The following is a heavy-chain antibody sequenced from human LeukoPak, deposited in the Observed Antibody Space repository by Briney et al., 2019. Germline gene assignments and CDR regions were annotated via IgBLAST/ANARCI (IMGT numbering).Heavy chain of an antibody. CDR1: GFTFSSYG. V-gene: IGHV3-74*01. J-gene: IGHJ6*02. CDR3: ARDGLWELEAYYYHYGMDV. Sequence: PGGSLRLSCAASGFTFSSYGMHWVRQAPGKGLVWVSRINSDGSSTSYADSVKGRFTISRDNAKNTLYLQMNSLRAEDTAVYYCARDGLWELEAYYYHYGMDVWGQGTTVTVSS. CDR2: INSDGSST. D-gene: IGHD1-26*01.